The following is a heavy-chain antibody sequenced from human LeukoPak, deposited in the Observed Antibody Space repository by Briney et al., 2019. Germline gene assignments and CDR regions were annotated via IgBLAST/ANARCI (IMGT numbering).Heavy chain of an antibody. V-gene: IGHV1-69*13. CDR2: IIPIFGTA. CDR1: GGTFSSYA. CDR3: ARDGGQQWLTNYYSYGMDV. J-gene: IGHJ6*02. Sequence: SVKVSCKASGGTFSSYAISWVRQAPGQGLEWMGGIIPIFGTANYAQKFQGRVTITADESTSTAYMELSSLRSEDTAVYYCARDGGQQWLTNYYSYGMDVWGQGTTVTVSS. D-gene: IGHD6-19*01.